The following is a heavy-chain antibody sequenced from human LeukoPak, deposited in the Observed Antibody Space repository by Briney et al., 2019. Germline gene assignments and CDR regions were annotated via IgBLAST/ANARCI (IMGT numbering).Heavy chain of an antibody. V-gene: IGHV4-34*01. J-gene: IGHJ5*02. CDR3: AREGSGIGYFGWFDP. D-gene: IGHD3-10*01. Sequence: SETLSLTCAVYGGSFSGYYWSWIRQPPGKGLEWIGEINHSGSTNYNPSLKSRVTISVDTSKNQFSLKLSSVTAADTAVYYCAREGSGIGYFGWFDPWGQGTLVAASS. CDR2: INHSGST. CDR1: GGSFSGYY.